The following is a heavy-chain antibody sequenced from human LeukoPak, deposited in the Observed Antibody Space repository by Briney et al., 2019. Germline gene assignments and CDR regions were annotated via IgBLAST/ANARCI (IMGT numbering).Heavy chain of an antibody. CDR2: IDPSDSYT. CDR1: GYSFTSYW. J-gene: IGHJ4*02. CDR3: ARHAYSSSPFDY. V-gene: IGHV5-10-1*01. Sequence: GESLKISCKGSGYSFTSYWISWVRQMPGKGLEWMGRIDPSDSYTNYSPSFQGRVTISADKSISTAYLQWSSLKASDTAMYYCARHAYSSSPFDYWGQGTLVTVSS. D-gene: IGHD6-13*01.